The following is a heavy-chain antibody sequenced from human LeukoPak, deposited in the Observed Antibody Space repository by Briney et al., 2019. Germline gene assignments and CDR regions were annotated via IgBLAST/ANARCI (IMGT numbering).Heavy chain of an antibody. D-gene: IGHD3-22*01. Sequence: PSQTLSLTCAVSGGSISSGGYSWSWIRQPPGKGLEWIGYIYHSGSTYYNPSLKSRVTISVDRSKNQFSLKLSSVTAADTAVYYCARSDDDRLVYWFDPWGQGTLVTVSS. V-gene: IGHV4-30-2*01. CDR2: IYHSGST. CDR1: GGSISSGGYS. CDR3: ARSDDDRLVYWFDP. J-gene: IGHJ5*02.